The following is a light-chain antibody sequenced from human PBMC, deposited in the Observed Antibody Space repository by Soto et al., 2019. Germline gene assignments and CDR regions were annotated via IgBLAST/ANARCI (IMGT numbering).Light chain of an antibody. CDR1: QSVLYSSNNKNY. CDR3: QQYYSSPLT. V-gene: IGKV4-1*01. CDR2: WAS. J-gene: IGKJ3*01. Sequence: DIVMTQSPDSLAVSLGERATINCRSGQSVLYSSNNKNYLAWYQQKPGQPPKLLIYWASTRESGVPDRFSGSWSGTDFTLTISSLQAEDVAVYYCQQYYSSPLTFGPGTKVEIK.